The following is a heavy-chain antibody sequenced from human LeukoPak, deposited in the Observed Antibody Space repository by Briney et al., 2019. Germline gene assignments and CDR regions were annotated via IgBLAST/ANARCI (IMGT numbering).Heavy chain of an antibody. D-gene: IGHD5-24*01. CDR1: GGSISSSSYY. CDR2: IYYSGST. J-gene: IGHJ4*02. CDR3: ARRLGADPTIIDY. Sequence: SETLPLTCTVSGGSISSSSYYWGWIRQPPGKGLEWIGSIYYSGSTYYNPSLKSRVTISVDTSKNQFSLKLSSVTAADTAVYYCARRLGADPTIIDYWGQGTLVTVSS. V-gene: IGHV4-39*01.